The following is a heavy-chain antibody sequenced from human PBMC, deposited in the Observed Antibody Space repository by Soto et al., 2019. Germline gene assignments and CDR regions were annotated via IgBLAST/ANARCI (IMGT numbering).Heavy chain of an antibody. CDR1: GFTFGSYS. CDR2: ISYSSRTI. CDR3: ARTSLRIYYYATDV. J-gene: IGHJ6*02. D-gene: IGHD2-15*01. Sequence: GGSLRLSCAASGFTFGSYSMNWVRQAPGQGLEWVSHISYSSRTIYYVDSVKGRFTVSRDNVKNLLYLQMNSLRDEDTAVYYCARTSLRIYYYATDVWGQGTTVTVSS. V-gene: IGHV3-48*02.